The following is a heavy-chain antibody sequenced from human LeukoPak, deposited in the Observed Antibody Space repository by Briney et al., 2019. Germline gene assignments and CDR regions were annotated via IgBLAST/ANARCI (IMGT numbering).Heavy chain of an antibody. V-gene: IGHV3-30-3*01. Sequence: GGSLRLSCAASGFTFSSYAMHWVRQAPGKGLEWVAVISYDGSNKYYADSVKGRFTISRDNSRNTLYLQMNSLRAEDTAVYYCATLSVIGSYSFDYWGQGTLVTVSS. CDR3: ATLSVIGSYSFDY. J-gene: IGHJ4*02. D-gene: IGHD1-26*01. CDR2: ISYDGSNK. CDR1: GFTFSSYA.